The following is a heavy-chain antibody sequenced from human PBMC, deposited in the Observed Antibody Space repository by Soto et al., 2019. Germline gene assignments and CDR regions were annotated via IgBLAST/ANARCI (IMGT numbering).Heavy chain of an antibody. Sequence: QVQRQESGPGLVKHSGTLSLTCAVSGGSFTSNNWWTWVRQPPGQGLEWIGEIYRTGSTNYNPSLKSRVTISLDKSENQFSLKVTSLTAADTAVYSCASRDPGTSVDYWGQGTLVTVSS. J-gene: IGHJ4*02. CDR2: IYRTGST. D-gene: IGHD1-7*01. V-gene: IGHV4-4*02. CDR1: GGSFTSNNW. CDR3: ASRDPGTSVDY.